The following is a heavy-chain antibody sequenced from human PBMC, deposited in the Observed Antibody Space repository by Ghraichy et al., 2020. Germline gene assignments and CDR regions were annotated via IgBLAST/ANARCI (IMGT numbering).Heavy chain of an antibody. D-gene: IGHD6-19*01. J-gene: IGHJ5*02. CDR2: IFYNGRT. CDR3: ARHLAVAGLYTWFDP. V-gene: IGHV4-39*01. CDR1: GDSISSTFYY. Sequence: LSLSCTVSGDSISSTFYYWGWIRQPPGKGLEWIGTIFYNGRTYYSPSLTSRVTMSVDTSKNQFSLNLSSVTAADTATYYWARHLAVAGLYTWFDPWGQGTLVTVSS.